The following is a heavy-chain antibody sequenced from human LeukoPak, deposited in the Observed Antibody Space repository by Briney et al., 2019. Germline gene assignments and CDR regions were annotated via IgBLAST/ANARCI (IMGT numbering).Heavy chain of an antibody. D-gene: IGHD5-18*01. J-gene: IGHJ4*02. CDR3: AKARRGYSYGIFDY. V-gene: IGHV3-9*01. CDR2: FSWNSGSI. Sequence: GFSWNSGSIGYADSVKRRFTISRDNAKNSLYLQMNSLRAEDTALYYCAKARRGYSYGIFDYWGQGTLVTVSS.